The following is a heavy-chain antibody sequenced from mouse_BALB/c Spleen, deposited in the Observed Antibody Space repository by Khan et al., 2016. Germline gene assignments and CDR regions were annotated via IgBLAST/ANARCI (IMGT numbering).Heavy chain of an antibody. CDR2: IDPSDSET. D-gene: IGHD1-1*01. CDR3: ARDFYYYGSRDYAMDY. Sequence: QVQLKQSGPQLVRPGASVKISCKASGYSFTSYWMHWVKQRPGQGLEWIGMIDPSDSETRLNQKFKDKATLTVDKSSSTAYMQLSSPTSEDSAVYYCARDFYYYGSRDYAMDYWGQGTSVTVSS. J-gene: IGHJ4*01. V-gene: IGHV1S126*01. CDR1: GYSFTSYW.